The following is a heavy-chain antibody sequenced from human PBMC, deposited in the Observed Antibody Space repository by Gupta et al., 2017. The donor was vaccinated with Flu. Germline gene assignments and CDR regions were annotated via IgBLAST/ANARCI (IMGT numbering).Heavy chain of an antibody. Sequence: ATGTTGDTYYADSVKGRFTISRDDAKNSLYLQMNSLRVGDTALYYCARSRSASAFLIDFWGQGTRVTVSA. D-gene: IGHD2-15*01. V-gene: IGHV3-13*01. J-gene: IGHJ4*02. CDR3: ARSRSASAFLIDF. CDR2: TGTTGDT.